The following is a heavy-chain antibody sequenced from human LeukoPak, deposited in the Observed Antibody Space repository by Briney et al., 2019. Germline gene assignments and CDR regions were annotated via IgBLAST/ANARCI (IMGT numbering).Heavy chain of an antibody. CDR3: ARNLNLYDSSGYCDY. CDR2: INPSGGST. J-gene: IGHJ4*02. Sequence: ASVKVSCKASGYTFTSYYMHWVRQAPGQGLEWMGIINPSGGSTSYAQKLQGRVTMTRDTSTSTVYMELSSLRSEDTAVYYCARNLNLYDSSGYCDYWGQGTLVTVSS. V-gene: IGHV1-46*01. D-gene: IGHD3-22*01. CDR1: GYTFTSYY.